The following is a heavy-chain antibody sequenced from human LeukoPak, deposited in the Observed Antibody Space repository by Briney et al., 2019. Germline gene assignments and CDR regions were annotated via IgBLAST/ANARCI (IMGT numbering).Heavy chain of an antibody. CDR3: AKVASYYYDSSAYYDH. J-gene: IGHJ4*02. D-gene: IGHD3-22*01. CDR2: ISGSGGST. Sequence: GGSLRLSCAASGFTFSSYAMSWVRQAPGKGLEWVSAISGSGGSTYYADSVKGRFTISRDNSKNTLYLQMNSLRAEDTAVYYCAKVASYYYDSSAYYDHWGQGTLVTVSS. V-gene: IGHV3-23*01. CDR1: GFTFSSYA.